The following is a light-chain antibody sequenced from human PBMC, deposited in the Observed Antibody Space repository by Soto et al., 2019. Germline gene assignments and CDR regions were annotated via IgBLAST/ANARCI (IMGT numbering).Light chain of an antibody. V-gene: IGKV3-11*01. J-gene: IGKJ4*01. CDR3: QPYNNWPLT. CDR2: ETS. CDR1: QSVSSY. Sequence: EIVLTQSPATLSLSPGERATLSCRASQSVSSYLAWYQQKPGQPPRLLIYETSNRATGTPARFRGSRSGAEFTLTINSLQSEDFAVYYCQPYNNWPLTFGGGTKVDIK.